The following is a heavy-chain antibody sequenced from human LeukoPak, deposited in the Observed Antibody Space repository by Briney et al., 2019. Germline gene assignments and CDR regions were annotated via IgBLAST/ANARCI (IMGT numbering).Heavy chain of an antibody. J-gene: IGHJ4*02. D-gene: IGHD4-17*01. Sequence: HGESLKIFCKGSGYSFTSYWIGWVRQMPGKGLEWMGIISPGDSDTRYSPSFQGQVTFSADKSSSTAYLQWSSLKASDSAMYYCARRPLSTTVSTRAVDYWGQGTLVTVSS. CDR1: GYSFTSYW. V-gene: IGHV5-51*01. CDR2: ISPGDSDT. CDR3: ARRPLSTTVSTRAVDY.